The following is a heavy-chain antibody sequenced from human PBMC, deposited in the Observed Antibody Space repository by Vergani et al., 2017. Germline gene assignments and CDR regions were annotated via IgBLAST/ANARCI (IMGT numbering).Heavy chain of an antibody. CDR3: AKDVDWNYSYYYGMDV. D-gene: IGHD1-1*01. V-gene: IGHV3-23*01. CDR1: GFTFSSYA. CDR2: ISGSGGST. J-gene: IGHJ6*02. Sequence: EVQLLESGGGLVQPGGSLRLSCAASGFTFSSYAMSWVRQAPGKGLEWVSAISGSGGSTYYADAVKGRFTISRDNSKNTLYLQMNSLRAEDTAVYYCAKDVDWNYSYYYGMDVWGQGTTVTVSS.